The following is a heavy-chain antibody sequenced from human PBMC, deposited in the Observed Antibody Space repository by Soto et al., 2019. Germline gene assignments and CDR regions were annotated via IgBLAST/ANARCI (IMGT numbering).Heavy chain of an antibody. J-gene: IGHJ5*02. D-gene: IGHD1-26*01. Sequence: TSETLSLTCAVYGGSFSGYYWSWIRQPPGKGLEWIGEINHSGSTNYNPSLESRVTISVDTSKNQFSLKLSSVTAADTAVYYCARVAGGLGGPTYNWFDPWGQGTLVTVSS. V-gene: IGHV4-34*01. CDR2: INHSGST. CDR3: ARVAGGLGGPTYNWFDP. CDR1: GGSFSGYY.